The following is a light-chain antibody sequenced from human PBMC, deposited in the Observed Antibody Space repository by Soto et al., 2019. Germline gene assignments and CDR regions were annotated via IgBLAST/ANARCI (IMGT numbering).Light chain of an antibody. CDR1: QSVRSY. Sequence: EIVMTQSPATLSVSPGDRATLSCRASQSVRSYLAWYQQKPGQSPRLLISGASTRATGFPARFSGSGSGTEFTLTISNLQSEDFAVYYCQQYNNSPYTFAQGTKLEIK. J-gene: IGKJ2*01. CDR2: GAS. CDR3: QQYNNSPYT. V-gene: IGKV3-15*01.